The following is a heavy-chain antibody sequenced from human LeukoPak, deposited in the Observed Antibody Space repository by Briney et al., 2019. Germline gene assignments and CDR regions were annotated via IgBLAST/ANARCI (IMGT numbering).Heavy chain of an antibody. J-gene: IGHJ6*04. V-gene: IGHV4-34*01. Sequence: SETLSFTCAVYGGSFSGYYWSWIRQPPGKGLEWIGEINHSGSTNYNPSLKSRVTISVDTSKNQFSLKLSSVTAADTAVYYCARTYYGSGSYSSNYYYYGMDVWGKGTTVTVSS. CDR3: ARTYYGSGSYSSNYYYYGMDV. CDR1: GGSFSGYY. CDR2: INHSGST. D-gene: IGHD3-10*01.